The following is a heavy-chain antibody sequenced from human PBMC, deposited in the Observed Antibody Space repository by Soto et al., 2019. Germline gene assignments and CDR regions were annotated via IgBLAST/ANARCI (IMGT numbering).Heavy chain of an antibody. CDR3: ARVGPAAGTGYGRFSDY. J-gene: IGHJ4*02. Sequence: ASVKVSCKASGYTFTSYGISWVRQAPGQGLEWMGWISAYNGNTNYAQKLQGRVTMTTDTSTSTAYMELRSLRSDDTAVYYCARVGPAAGTGYGRFSDYWGQGTQVTVSS. D-gene: IGHD6-13*01. V-gene: IGHV1-18*01. CDR2: ISAYNGNT. CDR1: GYTFTSYG.